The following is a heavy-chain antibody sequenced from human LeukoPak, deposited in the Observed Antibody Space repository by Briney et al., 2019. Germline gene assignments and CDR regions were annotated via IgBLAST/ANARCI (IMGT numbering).Heavy chain of an antibody. D-gene: IGHD3-3*01. J-gene: IGHJ4*02. Sequence: GGSLRLSCAASGFTFSSYSMNWVRQAPGKGVEWVSYISSSGTTIYYADSVKGRFTISRDNAKNSLYLQMNSLRAEDTAVYYCVRDRGQFSRRNFDYWGQGTLVTVSS. CDR1: GFTFSSYS. CDR2: ISSSGTTI. V-gene: IGHV3-48*01. CDR3: VRDRGQFSRRNFDY.